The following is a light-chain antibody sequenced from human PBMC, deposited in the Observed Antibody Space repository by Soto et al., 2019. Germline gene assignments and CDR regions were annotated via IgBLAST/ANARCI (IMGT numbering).Light chain of an antibody. Sequence: QSVLTQPASVSGSPGQSITISCTGASGDFGNYNYVSWYQQHPGKAPQLLIYGVTNRPSGVSNRFSGSKSGNTASLTISGLQADVEAGYYCNSYTNTNPLPAFGTGPKVTVL. J-gene: IGLJ1*01. V-gene: IGLV2-14*03. CDR2: GVT. CDR3: NSYTNTNPLPA. CDR1: SGDFGNYNY.